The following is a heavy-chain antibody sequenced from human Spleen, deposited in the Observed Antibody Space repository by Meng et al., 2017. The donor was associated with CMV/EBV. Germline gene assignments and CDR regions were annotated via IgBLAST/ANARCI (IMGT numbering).Heavy chain of an antibody. CDR1: GGSITRGSYH. Sequence: SETLSLTCTVSGGSITRGSYHWTWIRQHPGKGLEWIGSMFYSGTTYYKPSLKSRVSISVDTSKNQFSLKLNSVTAADTAVYYCARVGYCSSTSCYSGGGMDVWGQGTTVTVS. V-gene: IGHV4-31*03. D-gene: IGHD2-2*01. J-gene: IGHJ6*02. CDR2: MFYSGTT. CDR3: ARVGYCSSTSCYSGGGMDV.